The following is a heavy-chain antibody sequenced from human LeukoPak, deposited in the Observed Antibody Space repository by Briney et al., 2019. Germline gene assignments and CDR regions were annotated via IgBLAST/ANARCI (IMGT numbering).Heavy chain of an antibody. Sequence: PSETLSLTCTVSGGSISSNDYYWDWIRQPPGMGLEYIGSIYYSGSTNYNPSLKSRVTISVDTSKNQFSLKLSSVTAADTAVYYCARGAGFFDYWGQGTLVTVSS. CDR3: ARGAGFFDY. J-gene: IGHJ4*02. V-gene: IGHV4-39*07. D-gene: IGHD1-26*01. CDR2: IYYSGST. CDR1: GGSISSNDYY.